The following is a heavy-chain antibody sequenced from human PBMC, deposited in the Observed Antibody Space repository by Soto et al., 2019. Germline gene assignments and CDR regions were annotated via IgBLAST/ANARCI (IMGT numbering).Heavy chain of an antibody. CDR3: ARSSGVPTPDFDY. J-gene: IGHJ4*02. CDR1: GFAFNIYA. V-gene: IGHV3-30-3*01. Sequence: QVLLVESGGGVVQPGRSLRLSCAASGFAFNIYAIHWVRQAPGKGLEWVAVISHDGTNRDYTDSVRGRFTISRDNSKNTVYLEMDSLRADDTAVYYCARSSGVPTPDFDYWGQGTLVTVSS. CDR2: ISHDGTNR. D-gene: IGHD3-10*01.